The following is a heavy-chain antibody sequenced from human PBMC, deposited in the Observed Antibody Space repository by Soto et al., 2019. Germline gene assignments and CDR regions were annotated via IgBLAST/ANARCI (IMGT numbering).Heavy chain of an antibody. CDR3: ARGRYCLTGRCFPNWFDS. Sequence: SETLTLTCSDSGDSISTVDYFWAWIRQPPGQALEYIGYIYKSATTYYNPSFESRVAISLDTSKSQFSLNVTSVTAADTAVYFCARGRYCLTGRCFPNWFDSWGQGTLVTVSS. V-gene: IGHV4-30-4*01. CDR2: IYKSATT. D-gene: IGHD2-15*01. CDR1: GDSISTVDYF. J-gene: IGHJ5*01.